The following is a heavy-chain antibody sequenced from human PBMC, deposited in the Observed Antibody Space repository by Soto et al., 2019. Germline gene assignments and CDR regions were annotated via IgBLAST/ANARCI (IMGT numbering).Heavy chain of an antibody. V-gene: IGHV3-23*01. CDR1: GFTFSTYA. J-gene: IGHJ4*02. Sequence: GGSLRLSCVDSGFTFSTYAMSWVRQAPGKGLEWVSTISGSGDTTFYADSVKGRFTISRDNSKNTIYLQMNSLRAEDTAIYYCAKDPDIVATITVWGQVTLVTASS. D-gene: IGHD5-12*01. CDR3: AKDPDIVATITV. CDR2: ISGSGDTT.